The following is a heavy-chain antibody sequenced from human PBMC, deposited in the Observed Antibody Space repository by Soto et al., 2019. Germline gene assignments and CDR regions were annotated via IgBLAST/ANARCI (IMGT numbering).Heavy chain of an antibody. V-gene: IGHV1-69*01. CDR1: GGTFTDYA. D-gene: IGHD3-10*02. CDR3: AKDVGFQQHLFVFDL. J-gene: IGHJ4*02. Sequence: QVQLVQSGAEAKKPGSSVKVSCKASGGTFTDYAFSWVRQAPGQGLEWMGGIIPSCRSSNFAQKFQGRLTIFADASAGTADMELSSLRSDDTAIYYCAKDVGFQQHLFVFDLWGQGTLVTVSS. CDR2: IIPSCRSS.